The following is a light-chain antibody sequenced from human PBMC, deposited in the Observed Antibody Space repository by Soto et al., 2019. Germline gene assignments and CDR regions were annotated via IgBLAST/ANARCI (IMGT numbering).Light chain of an antibody. CDR1: QSLLYGDGKTY. CDR2: DGS. CDR3: MQRTHVPIT. J-gene: IGKJ5*01. Sequence: EIVMTQSPLTLPVTPGQPASMSCRSSQSLLYGDGKTYLYWYLQTPGQPPQLLIYDGSNRFSGVPDRFSGGGSWADFTLNINRVEAEDIGVYYCMQRTHVPITFGQGTRLEIK. V-gene: IGKV2D-29*01.